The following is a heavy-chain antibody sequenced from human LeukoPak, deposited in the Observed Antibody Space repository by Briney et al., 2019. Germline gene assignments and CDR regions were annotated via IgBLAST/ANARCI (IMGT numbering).Heavy chain of an antibody. J-gene: IGHJ3*02. CDR3: ARDPAAIDAFDI. CDR2: ISSSGSTI. CDR1: GFTFSDYY. D-gene: IGHD2-2*01. Sequence: GSLRLSCAASGFTFSDYYMSWIRQAPGKGLEWVSYISSSGSTIYYADSVKGRFTISRDNAKNSLYLQMNSLRAEDTAVYYCARDPAAIDAFDIWGQGTMVTVSS. V-gene: IGHV3-11*04.